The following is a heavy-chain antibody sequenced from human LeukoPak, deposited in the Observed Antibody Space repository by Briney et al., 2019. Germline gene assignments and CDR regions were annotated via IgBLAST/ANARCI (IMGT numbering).Heavy chain of an antibody. J-gene: IGHJ4*02. D-gene: IGHD3-10*01. CDR3: ARDQGRFGPQYYFDY. CDR1: GFTFSDYY. CDR2: ISSSGSTI. Sequence: PGGSLRLSCAASGFTFSDYYMSWVRQAPGKGQEWVSYISSSGSTIYYADSVKGRFTISRDNAKNSLYLQMNSLRAEDTAVYYCARDQGRFGPQYYFDYWGQGTLVTVSS. V-gene: IGHV3-11*04.